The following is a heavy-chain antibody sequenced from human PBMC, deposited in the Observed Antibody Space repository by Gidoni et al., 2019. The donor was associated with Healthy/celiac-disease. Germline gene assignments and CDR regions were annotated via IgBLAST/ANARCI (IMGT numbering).Heavy chain of an antibody. CDR3: AKGGRGAVAGPPDY. CDR1: GFPFSSYA. D-gene: IGHD6-19*01. CDR2: ISGSGGST. V-gene: IGHV3-23*01. Sequence: EVQLLESGGGLVQPGGSVRLSCAASGFPFSSYAMSWVRQAPGKGLEWVSAISGSGGSTYYADSVKGRFTISRDNSKNTLYLQMNSLRAEDTAVYYCAKGGRGAVAGPPDYWGQGTLVTVSS. J-gene: IGHJ4*02.